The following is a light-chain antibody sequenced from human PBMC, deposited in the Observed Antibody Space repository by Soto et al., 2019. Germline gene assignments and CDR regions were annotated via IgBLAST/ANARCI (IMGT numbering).Light chain of an antibody. V-gene: IGLV2-14*01. J-gene: IGLJ2*01. CDR2: EVN. Sequence: QSVLTQPASVSGSPGQSITTFCTGTSSNIRSYNYVSWYQQHPGKVPKLMISEVNNRPSGVSDRFSGSKSGNTASLTISGLQPDDEADYYCSSYTSTRTPHVVFGGGTKVTVL. CDR1: SSNIRSYNY. CDR3: SSYTSTRTPHVV.